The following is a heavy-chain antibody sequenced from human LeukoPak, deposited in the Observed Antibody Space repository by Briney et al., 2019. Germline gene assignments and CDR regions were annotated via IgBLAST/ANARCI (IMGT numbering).Heavy chain of an antibody. CDR2: IYYSGST. CDR1: GGSISSYY. V-gene: IGHV4-59*01. CDR3: ARSDRFFSFDY. J-gene: IGHJ4*02. Sequence: PSETLSLTCTVSGGSISSYYWSWIRQPPGKGLEWIGYIYYSGSTNYNPSLKSRVTISVDTSKSQFSLKLSSVTAADTAVYYCARSDRFFSFDYWGQGTLVTVSS. D-gene: IGHD3-3*01.